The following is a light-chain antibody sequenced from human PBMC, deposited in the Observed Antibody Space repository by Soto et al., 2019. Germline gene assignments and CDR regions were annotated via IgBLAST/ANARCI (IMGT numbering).Light chain of an antibody. CDR3: QQSYIMPKS. J-gene: IGKJ2*01. CDR1: QSINNY. V-gene: IGKV1-39*01. CDR2: AAS. Sequence: DIQMTQSPSSLYAFVRDRVTITCRASQSINNYLNWYQQKPGEAPKLLIYAASRLQSGVPSRFSGGGLGTEFALTINSLQPEDFATYYCQQSYIMPKSFGQGTKLELK.